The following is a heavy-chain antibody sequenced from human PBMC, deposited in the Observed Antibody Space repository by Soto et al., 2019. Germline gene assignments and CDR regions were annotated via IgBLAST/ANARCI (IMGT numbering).Heavy chain of an antibody. V-gene: IGHV2-5*02. CDR3: APRPARHRDSVYDFDS. D-gene: IGHD5-12*01. J-gene: IGHJ4*02. Sequence: QITLKESGPTLVKPTQTLTLTCTISGFSLSSSGVGVGWIRQPPGKALEWLALIYWVDLERYSPSLKRRLTITKDTSQNPVLLTMTNVDHVDTATYYCAPRPARHRDSVYDFDSWGQGTPVTVSS. CDR2: IYWVDLE. CDR1: GFSLSSSGVG.